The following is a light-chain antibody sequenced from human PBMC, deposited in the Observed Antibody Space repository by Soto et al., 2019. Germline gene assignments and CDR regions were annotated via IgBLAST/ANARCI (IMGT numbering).Light chain of an antibody. J-gene: IGKJ3*01. CDR1: QSVSSY. CDR2: DAS. V-gene: IGKV3-11*01. Sequence: EIVLTQSPAPLSLSPGERATLSCRSSQSVSSYLAWYQQKPGQAPRLLIYDASNRATGIPARFSGSVSGPDFTLTISSLEPEDFAVYYCQQRSNWPPLTFGPGNKVDIK. CDR3: QQRSNWPPLT.